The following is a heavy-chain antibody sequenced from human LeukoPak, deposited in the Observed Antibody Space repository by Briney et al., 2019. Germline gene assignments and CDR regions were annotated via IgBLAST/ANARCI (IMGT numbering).Heavy chain of an antibody. D-gene: IGHD2-15*01. CDR2: IYPGDSDT. CDR3: ARTYCRGGSCYLGYWYFDL. CDR1: GYSFSIYW. Sequence: GEPLKISCKGSGYSFSIYWIGWVRQMPGKGLEWMGIIYPGDSDTRYSPSFQGQVTISADKSISTAYLQWTSLKASDTAMYYCARTYCRGGSCYLGYWYFDLWGRGTLVTVSS. J-gene: IGHJ2*01. V-gene: IGHV5-51*01.